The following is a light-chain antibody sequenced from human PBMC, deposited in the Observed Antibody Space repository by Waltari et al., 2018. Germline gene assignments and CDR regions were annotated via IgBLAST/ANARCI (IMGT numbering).Light chain of an antibody. J-gene: IGKJ3*01. V-gene: IGKV4-1*01. CDR2: WAS. Sequence: DIVVTQSPSSLALSLGEAATIHCKFRPSVLLSSNSKNYLAWYKQKPGQPPKLLIYWASTRESGVPDRFSGSGSGTDFTLTISSLQAEDVAVYYCQQYYSTIFTFGPGTKVDIK. CDR1: PSVLLSSNSKNY. CDR3: QQYYSTIFT.